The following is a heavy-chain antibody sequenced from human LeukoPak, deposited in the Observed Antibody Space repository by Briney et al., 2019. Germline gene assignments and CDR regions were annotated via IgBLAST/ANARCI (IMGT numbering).Heavy chain of an antibody. V-gene: IGHV3-23*01. CDR3: AKDLRYYYDSREY. D-gene: IGHD3-22*01. J-gene: IGHJ4*02. CDR1: GFTFSSYG. CDR2: ISGSGGST. Sequence: PGGSLRLSCEASGFTFSSYGMSWVRQAPGKGLEWVSAISGSGGSTYYADSVKGRFTISRDNSKNTLYLQMNSLRAEDTAVYYCAKDLRYYYDSREYWGQGTLVTVSS.